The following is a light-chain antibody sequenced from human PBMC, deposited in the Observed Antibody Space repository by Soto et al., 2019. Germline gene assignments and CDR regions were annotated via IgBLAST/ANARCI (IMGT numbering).Light chain of an antibody. J-gene: IGKJ5*01. V-gene: IGKV3D-15*01. CDR2: DAS. CDR1: QSISLS. Sequence: EIVLTQSPATLSLSPGARAPLSCRASQSISLSLAWYQHKPGQAPRLLIYDASKRATGIPARFSGSGSGTGFTLTISSLQSEDFALYYCQQYNNWPITFGQGTRLEIK. CDR3: QQYNNWPIT.